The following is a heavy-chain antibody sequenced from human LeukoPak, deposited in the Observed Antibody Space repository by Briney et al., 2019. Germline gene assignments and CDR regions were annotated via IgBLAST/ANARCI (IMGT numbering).Heavy chain of an antibody. Sequence: SGGSLRLSCAASGFTFSSYGMNWVRQAPGKGLEWVSGISGSGGRTYYADSVKGRFTISRDNSENTLYLQMNSLRAEDTAVYYCAKAETGTTYYFDYWGQGTLVTVSS. V-gene: IGHV3-23*01. CDR3: AKAETGTTYYFDY. CDR2: ISGSGGRT. CDR1: GFTFSSYG. D-gene: IGHD1-1*01. J-gene: IGHJ4*02.